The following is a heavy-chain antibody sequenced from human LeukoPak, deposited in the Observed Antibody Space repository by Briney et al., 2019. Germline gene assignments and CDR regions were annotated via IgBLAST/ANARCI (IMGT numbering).Heavy chain of an antibody. V-gene: IGHV4-39*01. Sequence: SETLSLTCTVSGGSISSGGYSWSWIRQHPGKGLEWIGYIYYSGSTYYNPSLKSRVTISVDTSKNQFSLKLSSVTAADTAVYYCARRWGTHYFDYWGQGTLVTVSS. CDR2: IYYSGST. CDR1: GGSISSGGYS. CDR3: ARRWGTHYFDY. J-gene: IGHJ4*02. D-gene: IGHD3-16*01.